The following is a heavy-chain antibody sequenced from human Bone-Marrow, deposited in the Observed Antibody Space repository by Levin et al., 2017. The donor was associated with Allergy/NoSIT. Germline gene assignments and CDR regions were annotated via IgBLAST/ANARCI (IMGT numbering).Heavy chain of an antibody. CDR3: ARDKPPGGLLEWLAPFDP. CDR1: GFIISSYS. J-gene: IGHJ5*02. Sequence: PGGSLRLSCAASGFIISSYSMHWVRQAPGKGLEWVAVTSSDGNDKKYADSVKGRFTIFRDNSKNTMYLQMSGLRPEDTAVYYCARDKPPGGLLEWLAPFDPWGQGTLVTVSS. D-gene: IGHD3-3*01. CDR2: TSSDGNDK. V-gene: IGHV3-30-3*01.